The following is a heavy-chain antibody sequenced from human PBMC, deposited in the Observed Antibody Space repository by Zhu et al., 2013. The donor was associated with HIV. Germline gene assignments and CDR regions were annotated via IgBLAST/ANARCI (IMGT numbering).Heavy chain of an antibody. Sequence: QVQLGQSGAEVKKPGASVKVSCKASGYTFTSYDINWVRQASGQGLEWMGWVNTHSGNTGHAQRFQGRVTITRDNSISTAYMELSSLSSEDTAVYYCARAYGDLDYWGQGTLVTVSS. CDR3: ARAYGDLDY. CDR2: VNTHSGNT. J-gene: IGHJ4*02. V-gene: IGHV1-8*01. CDR1: GYTFTSYD. D-gene: IGHD4-17*01.